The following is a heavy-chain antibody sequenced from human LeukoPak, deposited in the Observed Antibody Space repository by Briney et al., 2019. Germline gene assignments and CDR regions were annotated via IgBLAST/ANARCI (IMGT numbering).Heavy chain of an antibody. Sequence: PSETLSLTCAVAGGSITSSFYWSWIRQSPGKGLEWIGCIYNSGGTKYNPSLKSRLTISVDTSKNQFSLKLSSVTAADTAVYYCARGVVRGVITPAYWFDPWGQGTLVTVSS. CDR1: GGSITSSFY. CDR3: ARGVVRGVITPAYWFDP. D-gene: IGHD3-10*01. CDR2: IYNSGGT. V-gene: IGHV4-59*01. J-gene: IGHJ5*02.